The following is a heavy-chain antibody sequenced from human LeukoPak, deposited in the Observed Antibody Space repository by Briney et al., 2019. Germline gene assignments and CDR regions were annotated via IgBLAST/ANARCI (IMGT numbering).Heavy chain of an antibody. CDR2: IYYSGST. J-gene: IGHJ4*02. D-gene: IGHD6-13*01. Sequence: PSETLSLTCIVSGRSISSSRYYCGGIRQPPGKGLEWIGSIYYSGSTYYSPSLKSRVTITVDTSKNQFSLKLSSVTAADKAVFYCARHANRAAAGDYWGQGTLITVSS. CDR3: ARHANRAAAGDY. V-gene: IGHV4-39*01. CDR1: GRSISSSRYY.